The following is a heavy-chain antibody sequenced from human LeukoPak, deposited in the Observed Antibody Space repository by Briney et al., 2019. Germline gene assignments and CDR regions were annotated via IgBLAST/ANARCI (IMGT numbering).Heavy chain of an antibody. V-gene: IGHV1-2*06. J-gene: IGHJ4*02. CDR2: INPNSGGT. CDR1: GYTSTGYY. CDR3: ARDSKQQLVGGDY. Sequence: GASVKVSCKASGYTSTGYYMHWVRQAPGQGLEWMGRINPNSGGTNYAQKFQGRVTMTRDTSISTAYMELSRLRSDDTAVYYCARDSKQQLVGGDYWGQGTLVTVSS. D-gene: IGHD6-13*01.